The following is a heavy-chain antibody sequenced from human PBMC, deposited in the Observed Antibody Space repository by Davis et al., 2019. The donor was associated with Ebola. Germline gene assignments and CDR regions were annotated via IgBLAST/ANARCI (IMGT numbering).Heavy chain of an antibody. CDR3: ASLRRTITGMDDGFDI. CDR2: IYTGDSDT. CDR1: GNSFTSHW. D-gene: IGHD2-8*02. V-gene: IGHV5-51*01. J-gene: IGHJ3*02. Sequence: GESLKISCKDSGNSFTSHWIGWVRQMPGKGLEWMGIIYTGDSDTRYGPSFRGQVTISADKSVKTAFLQWSSLKASDTAMYYCASLRRTITGMDDGFDIWGQGTMVTVSS.